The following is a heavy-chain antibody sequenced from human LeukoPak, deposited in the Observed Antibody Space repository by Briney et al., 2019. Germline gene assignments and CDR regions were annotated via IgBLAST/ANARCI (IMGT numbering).Heavy chain of an antibody. CDR3: ARDPIDY. Sequence: PGGFLRLSCTASGFIFSSYWMTWVRQAPGKGLEWVANIRQDGSEKNFVDSVEGRFTISRDNAKNSLYLQMNTLTAEDTAVYYCARDPIDYWGQGTLVTVTS. CDR2: IRQDGSEK. V-gene: IGHV3-7*01. CDR1: GFIFSSYW. J-gene: IGHJ4*02.